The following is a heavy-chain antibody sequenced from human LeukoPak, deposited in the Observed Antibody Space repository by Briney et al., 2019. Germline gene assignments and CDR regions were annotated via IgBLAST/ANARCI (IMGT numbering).Heavy chain of an antibody. Sequence: GRSLRLSCAASGFTISSYGMHWVRQAPGKGLEWVAVIWYDGSNKYYADSVKGRFTISRDNSKNTLYLQMNSLRAEDTAVYYCARARPGIAVADYYFDYWGQGTLVTVSS. CDR1: GFTISSYG. J-gene: IGHJ4*02. V-gene: IGHV3-33*01. CDR2: IWYDGSNK. CDR3: ARARPGIAVADYYFDY. D-gene: IGHD6-19*01.